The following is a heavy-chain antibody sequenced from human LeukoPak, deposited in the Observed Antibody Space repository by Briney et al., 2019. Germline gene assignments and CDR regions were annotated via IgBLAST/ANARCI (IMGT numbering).Heavy chain of an antibody. CDR2: IRSKAYGGTT. CDR3: TRDSSGYYGSPAQFDY. Sequence: QPGRSLRLSCTASGFTFGDYAVSWVRQAPGKGLEWVGFIRSKAYGGTTEYAASVKGRFTISRDDSKSIAYLQMNSLKTEDTAVYYCTRDSSGYYGSPAQFDYWGQGTLVTVSS. J-gene: IGHJ4*02. D-gene: IGHD3-22*01. V-gene: IGHV3-49*04. CDR1: GFTFGDYA.